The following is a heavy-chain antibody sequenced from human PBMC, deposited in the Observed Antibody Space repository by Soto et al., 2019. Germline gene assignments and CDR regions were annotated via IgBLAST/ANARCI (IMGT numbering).Heavy chain of an antibody. CDR2: ISYDGSNK. V-gene: IGHV3-30-3*01. Sequence: QVQLVESGGGVVQPGRSLRLSCAASGFTFSSYAMHWVRQAPGKGLEWVAVISYDGSNKYYADSVKGRFTISRDNSKNTLYLQMNSLRAEDTAVYYCARVGDILVPAASADNWFDPWGQGTLVTVSS. J-gene: IGHJ5*02. CDR3: ARVGDILVPAASADNWFDP. CDR1: GFTFSSYA. D-gene: IGHD2-2*01.